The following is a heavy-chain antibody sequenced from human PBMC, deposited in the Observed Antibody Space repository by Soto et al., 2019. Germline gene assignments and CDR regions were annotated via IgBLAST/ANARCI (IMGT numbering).Heavy chain of an antibody. J-gene: IGHJ6*02. CDR3: ARDGAMVTAIGYYYYGMDV. D-gene: IGHD2-21*02. Sequence: AGGSLRLSCAASGFTFSSYAMHWVRQAPGKGLEWVAVVSYDGSNKYYADSVKGRFTISRDNSKNTLYLQMNSLRAEDTAVYYCARDGAMVTAIGYYYYGMDVWGQGTTVTVSS. V-gene: IGHV3-30-3*01. CDR1: GFTFSSYA. CDR2: VSYDGSNK.